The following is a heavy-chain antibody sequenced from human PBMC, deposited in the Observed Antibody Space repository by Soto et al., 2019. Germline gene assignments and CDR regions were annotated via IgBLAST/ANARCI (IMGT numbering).Heavy chain of an antibody. Sequence: GASVKVSCKASGGTFSSYAISWVRQAPGQGLEWMGGIIPIFGTANYAQKFQGRVTITADESTSTAYMELSSLRSEDTAVYYCAGSNYGDYVWWRGASWFDPWGQGTLVTVSS. V-gene: IGHV1-69*13. CDR3: AGSNYGDYVWWRGASWFDP. D-gene: IGHD4-17*01. CDR2: IIPIFGTA. CDR1: GGTFSSYA. J-gene: IGHJ5*02.